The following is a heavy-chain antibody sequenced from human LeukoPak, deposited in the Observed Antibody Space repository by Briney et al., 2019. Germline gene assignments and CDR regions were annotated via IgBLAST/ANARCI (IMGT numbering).Heavy chain of an antibody. J-gene: IGHJ4*02. D-gene: IGHD5-12*01. CDR1: GGSISSYY. V-gene: IGHV4-59*12. CDR2: IYYSGST. Sequence: SETLSLTCTVSGGSISSYYWSWIRQPPGKGLEWIGYIYYSGSTNYNPSLKSRVTISVDKSKNQFSLKLSSVTAADTAVYYCAGSYIVASEAFFDYWGQGTLVTVSS. CDR3: AGSYIVASEAFFDY.